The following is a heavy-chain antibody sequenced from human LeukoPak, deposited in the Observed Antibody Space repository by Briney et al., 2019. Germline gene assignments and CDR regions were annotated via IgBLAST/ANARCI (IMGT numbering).Heavy chain of an antibody. V-gene: IGHV3-9*01. Sequence: GGSLRLSCAASGFTFDDYAMHWVRQAPGKGLERVPGISWNSGSIGYADSVKGRFTISRDNAKNSLYLQMNSLRAEDTALYYCAKDMSGARARGWFDPWGQGTLVTVSS. CDR3: AKDMSGARARGWFDP. CDR2: ISWNSGSI. D-gene: IGHD3-10*01. CDR1: GFTFDDYA. J-gene: IGHJ5*02.